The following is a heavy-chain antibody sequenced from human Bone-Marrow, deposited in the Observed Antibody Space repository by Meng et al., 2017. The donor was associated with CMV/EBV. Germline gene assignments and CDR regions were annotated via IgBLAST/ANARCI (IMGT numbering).Heavy chain of an antibody. CDR2: IYYSGST. D-gene: IGHD3-16*01. CDR1: GGSVSSGSYY. V-gene: IGHV4-61*01. J-gene: IGHJ3*01. CDR3: ARDGYLENDYLYAVDV. Sequence: SETLSLTCTVSGGSVSSGSYYWSWIRQPPGKGLEWIGYIYYSGSTNYNPSLKSRVTISVDTSKSQFSLKLSSVTAADTAVYYCARDGYLENDYLYAVDVWGQGTMVTVSS.